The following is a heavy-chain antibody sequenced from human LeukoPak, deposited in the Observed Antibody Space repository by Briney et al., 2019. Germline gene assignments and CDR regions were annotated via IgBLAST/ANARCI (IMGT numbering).Heavy chain of an antibody. V-gene: IGHV3-30*02. D-gene: IGHD2/OR15-2a*01. J-gene: IGHJ3*01. Sequence: GGSLRLSCAASGFIFSTYGMHWVRQAPGKGLEWVAFIRNDGSDKYYAVSVKGRFTISRDNSKNTLYLQMNSLRAEDTALYYCAKNHDSNTYHTDDAFDVWGQGTMVTVSS. CDR3: AKNHDSNTYHTDDAFDV. CDR1: GFIFSTYG. CDR2: IRNDGSDK.